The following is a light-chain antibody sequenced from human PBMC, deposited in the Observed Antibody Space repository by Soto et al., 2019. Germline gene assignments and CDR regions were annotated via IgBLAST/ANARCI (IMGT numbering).Light chain of an antibody. Sequence: EIVLTQSPATLSLSPGERATLSCRASQSVSSYLAWYQQKSGQAPRLLIYDASNRATGIPARFSGSGSGTDFTLTISSLEPEDFAAYYCQQRSNWPPFTFGGGTKWISN. J-gene: IGKJ4*01. CDR1: QSVSSY. CDR3: QQRSNWPPFT. V-gene: IGKV3-11*01. CDR2: DAS.